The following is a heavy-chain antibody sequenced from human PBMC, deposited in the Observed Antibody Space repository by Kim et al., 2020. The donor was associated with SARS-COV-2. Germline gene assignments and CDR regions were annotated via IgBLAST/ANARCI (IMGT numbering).Heavy chain of an antibody. CDR2: IYYSGST. J-gene: IGHJ5*02. V-gene: IGHV4-31*03. CDR3: ARTGGDWWFDP. Sequence: SETLSLTCTVSGGSISSGGYYWSWIRQHPGKGLEWIGNIYYSGSTYYNPSLKSRVTISVDTSKNQFSLKLSSVTAADTAVYYCARTGGDWWFDPWGQGTLVTVSS. D-gene: IGHD2-21*02. CDR1: GGSISSGGYY.